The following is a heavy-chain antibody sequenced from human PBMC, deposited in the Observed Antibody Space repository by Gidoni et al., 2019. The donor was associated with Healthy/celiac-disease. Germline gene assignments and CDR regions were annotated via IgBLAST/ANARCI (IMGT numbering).Heavy chain of an antibody. V-gene: IGHV4-59*01. CDR3: ARVKYCSSTSCYLNNWFDP. D-gene: IGHD2-2*01. Sequence: QVQLQESGPGLVKPSETLSLTCPVSGGSISSYYLSWIRQPPGKGLEWIGYIYYSGSTNYNPSLKSRVTISVDTSKNQFSLKLSSVTAADTAVYYCARVKYCSSTSCYLNNWFDPWGQGTLVTVSS. CDR1: GGSISSYY. CDR2: IYYSGST. J-gene: IGHJ5*02.